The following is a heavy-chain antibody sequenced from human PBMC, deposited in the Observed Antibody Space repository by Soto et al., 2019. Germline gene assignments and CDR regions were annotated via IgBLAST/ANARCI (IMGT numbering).Heavy chain of an antibody. V-gene: IGHV3-48*01. J-gene: IGHJ6*03. Sequence: GGSLRLSCAASGFTFSSYSMNWVRQAPGKGLEWVSYISSSSSTIYYADSVKGRFTISRDNAKNSLYLQMNSLRAEDTAVYYCARDPRLQGHNWGNPRFTAYYMDVWGKGTTVTVSS. CDR2: ISSSSSTI. D-gene: IGHD7-27*01. CDR3: ARDPRLQGHNWGNPRFTAYYMDV. CDR1: GFTFSSYS.